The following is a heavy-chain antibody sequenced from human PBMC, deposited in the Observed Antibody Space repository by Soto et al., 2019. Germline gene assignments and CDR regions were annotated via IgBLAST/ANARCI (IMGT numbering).Heavy chain of an antibody. CDR2: IYWNDDK. V-gene: IGHV2-5*01. CDR1: GFSLSTSGLG. CDR3: AHRPSGWYLFDY. D-gene: IGHD6-19*01. Sequence: ESGPTLVNPTETLTLPCTFSGFSLSTSGLGVGWIRQPPGKALEWLALIYWNDDKRYSPSLKARLTITTYTSKNQVVLTMTNMDPVDTATYYCAHRPSGWYLFDYWGQGTLVTVSS. J-gene: IGHJ4*02.